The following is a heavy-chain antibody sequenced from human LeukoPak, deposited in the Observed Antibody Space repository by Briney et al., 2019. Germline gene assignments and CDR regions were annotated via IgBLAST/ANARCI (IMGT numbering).Heavy chain of an antibody. V-gene: IGHV3-23*01. CDR2: ISWSGGST. CDR1: GFTFNSYA. CDR3: AKRVGYGSGSSVFAY. D-gene: IGHD3-10*01. J-gene: IGHJ4*02. Sequence: PGGSLRLSCAASGFTFNSYAMSWVRQAPGKGLEWVSAISWSGGSTYYADSVKGRFTISRDNSKNTLYLQMNSLRAEDTALYYCAKRVGYGSGSSVFAYWGQGTLVTVSS.